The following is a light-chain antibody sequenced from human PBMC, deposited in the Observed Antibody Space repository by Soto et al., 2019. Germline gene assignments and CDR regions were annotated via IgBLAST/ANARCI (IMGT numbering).Light chain of an antibody. V-gene: IGKV3-11*01. Sequence: EIVLTQSPATLSLSLGERATLSCRASQSIGSYLAWYQHKLGQPPRLLIYDASNRATGIPVRFSGSGSGTDFTLTISSLEPEDFATYYCQQYASYNTFGQGTKLEI. J-gene: IGKJ2*01. CDR3: QQYASYNT. CDR2: DAS. CDR1: QSIGSY.